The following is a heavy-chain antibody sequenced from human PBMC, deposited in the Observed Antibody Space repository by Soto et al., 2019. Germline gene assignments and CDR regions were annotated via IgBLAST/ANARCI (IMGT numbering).Heavy chain of an antibody. V-gene: IGHV5-10-1*01. D-gene: IGHD3-10*01. Sequence: GESLKISCKASGFIFTSYWLSWVRQMPGKGLEWMGMLNPKDSFANYSPSFRGHVTISPDTSVTTASLKWSSLKASDTTIYYCARHKSGVESYPFDFWGQGTLVTVSS. J-gene: IGHJ4*02. CDR3: ARHKSGVESYPFDF. CDR1: GFIFTSYW. CDR2: LNPKDSFA.